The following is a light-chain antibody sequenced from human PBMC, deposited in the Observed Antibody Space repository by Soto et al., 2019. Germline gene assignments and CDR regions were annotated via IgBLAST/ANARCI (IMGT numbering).Light chain of an antibody. Sequence: EIVLTQSPVTLSLSPGERATLSCRASQSVSSSYLAWYQQKPAQAPRLLIYGASSRTTGIQDRFSGSGSETDFTLTMSRLEREDFSVYYCQQYGSSFGGGTKVEIK. CDR1: QSVSSSY. CDR3: QQYGSS. J-gene: IGKJ4*01. V-gene: IGKV3-20*01. CDR2: GAS.